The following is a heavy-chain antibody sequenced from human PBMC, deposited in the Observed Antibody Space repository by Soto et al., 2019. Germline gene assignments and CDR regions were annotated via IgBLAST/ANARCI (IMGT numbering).Heavy chain of an antibody. Sequence: EVQLVESGGGLVKPGGSLRLSCAASGFTFSSYSMNWVRQAPGKGLEWVSSISSSSSYIYYADSVKGRFTISRDNAKNSLYLQMNSLRAEDTAVYYCARDMGRVGSSWMSVSYYYYGMDVWGQGTTVTVSS. CDR3: ARDMGRVGSSWMSVSYYYYGMDV. J-gene: IGHJ6*02. D-gene: IGHD6-6*01. CDR2: ISSSSSYI. V-gene: IGHV3-21*01. CDR1: GFTFSSYS.